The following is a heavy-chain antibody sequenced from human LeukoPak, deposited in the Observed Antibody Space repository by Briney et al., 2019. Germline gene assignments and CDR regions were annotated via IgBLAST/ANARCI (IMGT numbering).Heavy chain of an antibody. D-gene: IGHD3-22*01. Sequence: GGSLRLSCAASGFTFSSYAMSWVRQAPGKGLEWVSAISGSGGSTYYADSVKGRFTISRDNSKNTLYLQMNSLRAEDTAVYYCAKDLANYYDSSGYDAEYFQHWGQGTLVTVSS. CDR1: GFTFSSYA. CDR2: ISGSGGST. J-gene: IGHJ1*01. CDR3: AKDLANYYDSSGYDAEYFQH. V-gene: IGHV3-23*01.